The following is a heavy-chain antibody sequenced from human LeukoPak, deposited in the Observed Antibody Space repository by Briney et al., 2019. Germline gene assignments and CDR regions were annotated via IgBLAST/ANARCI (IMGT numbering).Heavy chain of an antibody. V-gene: IGHV3-48*01. CDR3: TTDDRRSDY. Sequence: GGSLRLSCAASGFTFSSYSMNWVRQAPGKGLEWVSYISSRSSTIYYADSVKGRFTISRDNAKNSLYLQMNSLRAEDTAVYYCTTDDRRSDYWGQGTLVTVSS. CDR1: GFTFSSYS. J-gene: IGHJ4*02. CDR2: ISSRSSTI.